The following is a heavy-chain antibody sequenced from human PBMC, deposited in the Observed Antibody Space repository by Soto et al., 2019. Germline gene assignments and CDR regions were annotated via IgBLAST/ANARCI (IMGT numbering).Heavy chain of an antibody. CDR2: INPNSGGT. Sequence: QVQLVQSGAEVKKPGASVKVTCKASGYTFTGYYMHWVRQAPGQGLEWMGWINPNSGGTNYAQKFQGWVTMTRDTSIRTAYMELSRLRSDDTAVYYCARGVTIFGVVTLYYYYMDVWGKRTTVTVSS. D-gene: IGHD3-3*01. J-gene: IGHJ6*03. CDR1: GYTFTGYY. V-gene: IGHV1-2*04. CDR3: ARGVTIFGVVTLYYYYMDV.